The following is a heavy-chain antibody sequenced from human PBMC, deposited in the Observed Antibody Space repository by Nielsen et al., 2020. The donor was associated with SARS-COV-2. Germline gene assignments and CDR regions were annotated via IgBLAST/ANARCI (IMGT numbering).Heavy chain of an antibody. CDR2: ISYDGSNK. Sequence: GGTLRLSCAASGFTFSSYGMHWVRQAPGKGLEWVAVISYDGSNKYYADSVKGRFTISRDNSKNTLYLQMNSLRAEDTAVYYCAKAYGKYYFDYWGQGTLVTVSS. CDR1: GFTFSSYG. J-gene: IGHJ4*02. D-gene: IGHD1-14*01. CDR3: AKAYGKYYFDY. V-gene: IGHV3-30*18.